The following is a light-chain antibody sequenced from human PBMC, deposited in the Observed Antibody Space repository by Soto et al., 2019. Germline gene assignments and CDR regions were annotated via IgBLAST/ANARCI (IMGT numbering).Light chain of an antibody. V-gene: IGKV3-20*01. CDR2: GAS. J-gene: IGKJ3*01. Sequence: EIVLTQSPGPLSLSPGERATRSCRARQRVRSSYLAWYQQKPGQAPRLLISGASNRATAIPNRFSGSGSGTDFTSTISRLEPEDFAVYYCWRYGNSPTFTVDPATKVDIE. CDR3: WRYGNSPTFT. CDR1: QRVRSSY.